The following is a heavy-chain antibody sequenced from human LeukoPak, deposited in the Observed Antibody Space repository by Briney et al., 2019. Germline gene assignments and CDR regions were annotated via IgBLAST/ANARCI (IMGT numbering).Heavy chain of an antibody. V-gene: IGHV1-58*02. D-gene: IGHD3-3*01. CDR3: AAQRGASLHDFWSTRLFDP. J-gene: IGHJ5*02. CDR1: GFTLHTSA. Sequence: SVKVSCKASGFTLHTSAMQWVRQARGQRLEWIGWIVLGSGNTVYSHKFHDRVIITRDMSTSTVYMELDSLGSEDTAVYYCAAQRGASLHDFWSTRLFDPWGQGTLVTVSS. CDR2: IVLGSGNT.